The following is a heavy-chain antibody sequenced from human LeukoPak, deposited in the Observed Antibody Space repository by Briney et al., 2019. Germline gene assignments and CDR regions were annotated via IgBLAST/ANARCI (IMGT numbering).Heavy chain of an antibody. V-gene: IGHV1-3*01. CDR3: ARDRGGAGDFDY. D-gene: IGHD3-16*01. CDR2: INAGNGNT. CDR1: GYTFTSYA. J-gene: IGHJ4*02. Sequence: ASVKVSCKASGYTFTSYAMHWVRQAPGQRLEWMGWINAGNGNTKYSQKFQGRVTITRDTSASTAYMELSSLRSEDTAVYYCARDRGGAGDFDYWGQGTLVTVSS.